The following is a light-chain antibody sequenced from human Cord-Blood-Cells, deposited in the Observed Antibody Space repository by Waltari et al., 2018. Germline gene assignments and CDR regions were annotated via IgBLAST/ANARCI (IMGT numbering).Light chain of an antibody. J-gene: IGLJ2*01. Sequence: SSELTQDPAVSVALGQTVRITCQGDSLRSYYASWYQQKPGQAPVLVIYGKNNRPSGIPGRFSGSSSGNTGSLTITGGQAEDEADNYCNSRDSSGNHLVVFGGGTKLTVL. CDR2: GKN. CDR1: SLRSYY. V-gene: IGLV3-19*01. CDR3: NSRDSSGNHLVV.